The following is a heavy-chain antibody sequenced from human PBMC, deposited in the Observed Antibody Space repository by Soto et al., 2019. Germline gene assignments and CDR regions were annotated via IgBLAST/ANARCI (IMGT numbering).Heavy chain of an antibody. V-gene: IGHV1-8*02. J-gene: IGHJ5*02. CDR2: MSANSGNT. CDR1: GYTFTSYG. Sequence: GASVKVSCKASGYTFTSYGISWVRQAPGQGLEWMGWMSANSGNTDYAQKFQGRVTMTRNTSISTAYMELSSLRSEDTAVYYCARAPRYDILTNWFDPWGQGTLVTVSS. D-gene: IGHD3-9*01. CDR3: ARAPRYDILTNWFDP.